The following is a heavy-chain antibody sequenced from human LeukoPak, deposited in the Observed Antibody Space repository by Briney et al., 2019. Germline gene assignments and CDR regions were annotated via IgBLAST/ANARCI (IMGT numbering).Heavy chain of an antibody. V-gene: IGHV3-7*01. CDR1: GFTFNSNW. Sequence: PGGSLTLSCAASGFTFNSNWMRWVRQAPGKGREWVANIRQDACEKSYVDSVKGRFTIPRDNAKNSLYLQMNSRRAEDTAVYYCARVGYAFDIWGQGTMVTVSS. CDR2: IRQDACEK. J-gene: IGHJ3*02. CDR3: ARVGYAFDI.